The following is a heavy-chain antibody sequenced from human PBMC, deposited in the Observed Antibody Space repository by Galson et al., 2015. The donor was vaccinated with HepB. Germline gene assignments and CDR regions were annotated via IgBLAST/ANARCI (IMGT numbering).Heavy chain of an antibody. CDR3: AREAAIAAPAAFDN. J-gene: IGHJ4*02. CDR2: IWSDGTKQ. V-gene: IGHV3-33*01. D-gene: IGHD6-13*01. CDR1: GFIFSRHG. Sequence: SLRLSCAASGFIFSRHGMHWVRQAPGKGLEWVALIWSDGTKQLYGDSVKGRFTISRDNSKNTLYLQTNNLRADDTAVYYCAREAAIAAPAAFDNWGQGALVTVSS.